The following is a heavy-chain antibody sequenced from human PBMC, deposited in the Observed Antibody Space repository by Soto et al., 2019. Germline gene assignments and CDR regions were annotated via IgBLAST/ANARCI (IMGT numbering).Heavy chain of an antibody. CDR3: ARDGTYNWV. J-gene: IGHJ4*02. CDR2: IYSGGAT. Sequence: EVRLVESGGGLVQPGGSLRLSCAASGFTVSNNYMSWVRQAPGKGLEWVSLIYSGGATYYADSVKGRFTISRDNSKNTLYLQMNSLRAEDTAVYYCARDGTYNWVGGQGILVTVSS. V-gene: IGHV3-66*01. D-gene: IGHD1-1*01. CDR1: GFTVSNNY.